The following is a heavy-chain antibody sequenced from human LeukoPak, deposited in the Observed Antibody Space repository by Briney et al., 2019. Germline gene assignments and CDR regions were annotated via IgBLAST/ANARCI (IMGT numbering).Heavy chain of an antibody. CDR2: INQSGAT. V-gene: IGHV4-34*01. Sequence: SETLSLTCAVYGGSFSGYYWSWIRQPPGKGLEWIGEINQSGATNCDPSLKSRVTMSIDTSKSQFSLSLRSVTAADTAVYFCARYVPVKTGPTRASFDYWGQGILVTVSS. D-gene: IGHD1-1*01. J-gene: IGHJ4*02. CDR3: ARYVPVKTGPTRASFDY. CDR1: GGSFSGYY.